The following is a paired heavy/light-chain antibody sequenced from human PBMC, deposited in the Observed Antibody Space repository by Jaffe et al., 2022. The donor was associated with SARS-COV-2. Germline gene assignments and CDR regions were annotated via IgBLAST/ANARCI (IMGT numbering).Light chain of an antibody. Sequence: QSALTQPRSVSGSPGQSVTISCTGASSDVGGNNYVSWYQHHPGKAPKLIIYDVIKRPSGVPDRFSASKSGNTASLTISGLQPEDEADYYCCSSAGSANWVFGGGTKLTVL. CDR3: CSSAGSANWV. CDR1: SSDVGGNNY. CDR2: DVI. J-gene: IGLJ3*02. V-gene: IGLV2-11*01.
Heavy chain of an antibody. CDR2: INPSGGHT. CDR1: GYSFTSYY. D-gene: IGHD2-2*01. Sequence: QVQLVQSGAEVKKPGASVKVSCKASGYSFTSYYMHWVRQAPGQGLEWMGMINPSGGHTYYARKFQGRLSMTSDTSTTTLYMELSSLTSEDTAVYYCARGRHYASDLNSDAFDIWGQGAMVTVSS. V-gene: IGHV1-46*01. CDR3: ARGRHYASDLNSDAFDI. J-gene: IGHJ3*02.